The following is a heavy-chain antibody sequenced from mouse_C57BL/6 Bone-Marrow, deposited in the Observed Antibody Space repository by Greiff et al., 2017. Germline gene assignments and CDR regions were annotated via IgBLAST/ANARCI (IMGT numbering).Heavy chain of an antibody. CDR1: GYTFTDYN. Sequence: DVQLQESGPELVKPGASVKIPCKASGYTFTDYNMAWVQQSHGKSLEWIGDINPNNGGTIYNQKFKGKATLTVDKSSSTAYMELRSLTSEDTAVYYGAREGAFYGSSPWFAYWGQGTLVTVSA. CDR2: INPNNGGT. CDR3: AREGAFYGSSPWFAY. V-gene: IGHV1-18*01. D-gene: IGHD1-1*01. J-gene: IGHJ3*01.